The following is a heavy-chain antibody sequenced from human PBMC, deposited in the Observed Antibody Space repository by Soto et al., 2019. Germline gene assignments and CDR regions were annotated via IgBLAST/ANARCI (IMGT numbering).Heavy chain of an antibody. CDR1: GGTFSTSA. CDR3: ARDKARPQLGGNYYYILDV. J-gene: IGHJ6*02. Sequence: QVQLEQSGAEVKKPGSSVKVSCKASGGTFSTSAISWVRQAPGQGLEWMGGIMPIFRTPDYAQKFQGGVTVTADESTSTAYMELSGLRSDDTAVYYCARDKARPQLGGNYYYILDVWGQGTTVTVSS. D-gene: IGHD3-3*02. CDR2: IMPIFRTP. V-gene: IGHV1-69*12.